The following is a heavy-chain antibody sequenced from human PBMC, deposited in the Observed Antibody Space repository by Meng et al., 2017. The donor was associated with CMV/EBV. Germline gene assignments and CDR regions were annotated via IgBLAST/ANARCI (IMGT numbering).Heavy chain of an antibody. V-gene: IGHV4-61*01. CDR2: TYYSGST. D-gene: IGHD6-6*01. CDR3: AREEYSSPSLDY. CDR1: GGSVSSGSYY. Sequence: SETLSLTCTVSGGSVSSGSYYWSWIRQPPGKGLEWIGYTYYSGSTNYNPSLKSRVTISVDTSKNQFSLKLSSVTAADTAVYYCAREEYSSPSLDYWGQGTLVTVSS. J-gene: IGHJ4*02.